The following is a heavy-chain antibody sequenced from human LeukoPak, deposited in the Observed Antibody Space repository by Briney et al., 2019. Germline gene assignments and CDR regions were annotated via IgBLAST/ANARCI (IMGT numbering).Heavy chain of an antibody. V-gene: IGHV5-10-1*01. CDR2: IDPSDTYI. Sequence: GAALGISCKGSGSSFTSDWISWGRQMRGKVLGWRGRIDPSDTYINYSPSFQGHVTISADKSISTAYLQWSSLKASDTAMYYCARRAKSYCGGGSCYLDYWGQGTLVTVSS. CDR1: GSSFTSDW. J-gene: IGHJ4*02. D-gene: IGHD2-15*01. CDR3: ARRAKSYCGGGSCYLDY.